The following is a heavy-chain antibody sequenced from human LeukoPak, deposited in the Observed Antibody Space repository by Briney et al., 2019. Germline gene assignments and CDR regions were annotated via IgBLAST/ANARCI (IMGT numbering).Heavy chain of an antibody. J-gene: IGHJ3*02. CDR3: ARLVTMISDAFDI. D-gene: IGHD3-22*01. CDR1: GGSISRYY. Sequence: ETLSLTCTVSGGSISRYYWSWIRQPPGKGLEWIGYIYYSGSTNYNPSLKSRVTISVDTSKNQFSLKLSSVTAADTAVYYCARLVTMISDAFDIWGQGTMVTVSS. CDR2: IYYSGST. V-gene: IGHV4-59*08.